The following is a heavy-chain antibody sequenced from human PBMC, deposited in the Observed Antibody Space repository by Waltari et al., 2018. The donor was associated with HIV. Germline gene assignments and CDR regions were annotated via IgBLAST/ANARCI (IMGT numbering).Heavy chain of an antibody. V-gene: IGHV3-21*01. CDR1: RFTFSRYS. Sequence: EVQLVESGGGLVKPGGSLRLSCAASRFTFSRYSMNWVRQDPGKGLEVVSSSWCSRTYIDDADSVMGRFTISRDNAKNSLYLQMNSLRPEDTAVYYCARMPALSGGWLQQEDWYFDLWGRGTLVTVSS. J-gene: IGHJ2*01. D-gene: IGHD5-12*01. CDR2: SWCSRTYI. CDR3: ARMPALSGGWLQQEDWYFDL.